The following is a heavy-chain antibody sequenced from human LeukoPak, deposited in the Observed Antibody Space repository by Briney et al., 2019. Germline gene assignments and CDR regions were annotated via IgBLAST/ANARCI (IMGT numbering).Heavy chain of an antibody. CDR2: ISGSGGST. J-gene: IGHJ5*02. V-gene: IGHV3-23*01. Sequence: GGTLRLSCAASGFTFSSYGMSWVRQAPGKGLEWVSAISGSGGSTYYADSVKGRFTISRDNSKNTLYLQMNSLRAEDTAVYYCAKSGYSSSWSNAAVYNWFDPWGQGTLVTVSS. D-gene: IGHD6-13*01. CDR3: AKSGYSSSWSNAAVYNWFDP. CDR1: GFTFSSYG.